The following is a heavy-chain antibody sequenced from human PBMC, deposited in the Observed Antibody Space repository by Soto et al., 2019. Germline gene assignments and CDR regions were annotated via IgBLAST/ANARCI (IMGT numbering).Heavy chain of an antibody. CDR3: AKDRAVADDAFDI. D-gene: IGHD6-19*01. CDR1: GFTFSSYA. Sequence: PGGSVRLSCAASGFTFSSYAMSWVRQAPGKGLEWVSAISGSGGSTYYADSVKGRFTISRDNSKNTLYLQMNSLRAEDTAVYYCAKDRAVADDAFDIWGQGTMVTVSS. CDR2: ISGSGGST. V-gene: IGHV3-23*01. J-gene: IGHJ3*02.